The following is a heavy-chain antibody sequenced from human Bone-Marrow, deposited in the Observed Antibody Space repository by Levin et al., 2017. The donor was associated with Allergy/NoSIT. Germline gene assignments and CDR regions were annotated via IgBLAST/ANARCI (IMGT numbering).Heavy chain of an antibody. CDR2: NNIYNNNT. CDR3: ARDRSNSDY. Sequence: GESLKISCKASGYTFTNYGISWVRQAPGQGLEWMGWNNIYNNNTDYAQKFQDRVTITTDTPTSTAYMELRSLTSDDTAVYYCARDRSNSDYWGQGTLVTVSS. V-gene: IGHV1-18*01. D-gene: IGHD6-6*01. J-gene: IGHJ4*02. CDR1: GYTFTNYG.